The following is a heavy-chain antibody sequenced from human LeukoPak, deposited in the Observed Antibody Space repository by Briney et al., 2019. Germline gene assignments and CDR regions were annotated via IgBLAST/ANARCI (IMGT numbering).Heavy chain of an antibody. Sequence: GGSLRLSCAASGFTFSSYSMNWVRQAPGKGLKWVSSFSSSSSYIYYADSVKGRFTISRDNAKNSLYLQMNSLKAEDTAVYYCASAYYYKFDYWGQGTLVTVSS. CDR1: GFTFSSYS. CDR2: FSSSSSYI. J-gene: IGHJ4*02. V-gene: IGHV3-21*01. D-gene: IGHD3-16*01. CDR3: ASAYYYKFDY.